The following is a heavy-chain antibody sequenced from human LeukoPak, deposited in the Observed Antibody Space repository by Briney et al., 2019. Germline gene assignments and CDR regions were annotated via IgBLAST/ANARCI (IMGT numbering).Heavy chain of an antibody. CDR2: IQGSGST. J-gene: IGHJ5*02. CDR3: ARQKMYNWFDT. CDR1: GGAISSSY. V-gene: IGHV4-59*08. Sequence: PSETLSLTCAVSGGAISSSYWGWIRQSPGKGLEWIGYIQGSGSTDYNPSLKGRVTISADRSKNHFSLKLSSVTDADTAVYYCARQKMYNWFDTWGQGTLVTVSS. D-gene: IGHD2-8*01.